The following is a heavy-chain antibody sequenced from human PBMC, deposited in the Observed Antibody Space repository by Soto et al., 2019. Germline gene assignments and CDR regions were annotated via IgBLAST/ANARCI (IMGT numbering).Heavy chain of an antibody. CDR3: ARDWGYXSGGSCYPSVGFPWFDP. J-gene: IGHJ5*02. V-gene: IGHV1-69*13. CDR2: IIPIFGTA. CDR1: GGTFSSCA. D-gene: IGHD2-15*01. Sequence: ASVKVSCKASGGTFSSCAISWVRQAPGQGLEWMGGIIPIFGTANYAQKFQGRVTITADESTSTAYMELSSLRSEDTAVYYCARDWGYXSGGSCYPSVGFPWFDPWGQGTLVTVSS.